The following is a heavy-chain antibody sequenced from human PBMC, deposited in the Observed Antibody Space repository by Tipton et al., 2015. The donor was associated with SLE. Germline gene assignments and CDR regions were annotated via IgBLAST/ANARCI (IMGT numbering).Heavy chain of an antibody. Sequence: WIRQHPGKGLEYVSAISNNGGNPYYANSVKGRFTISRDDSKNMLYLQMGSLRDEDMGVYYCARRATTNSYDYWSRGTLVTVSS. D-gene: IGHD1-26*01. J-gene: IGHJ4*02. CDR2: ISNNGGNP. V-gene: IGHV3-64*01. CDR3: ARRATTNSYDY.